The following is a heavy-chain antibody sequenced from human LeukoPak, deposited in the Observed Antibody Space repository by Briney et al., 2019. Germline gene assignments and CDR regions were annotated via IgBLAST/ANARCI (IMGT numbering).Heavy chain of an antibody. J-gene: IGHJ6*03. CDR2: IIPIFGTA. V-gene: IGHV1-69*13. D-gene: IGHD2-21*02. Sequence: ASVKVSCKASGGTFSSYAISWVRQAPGQGLEWMGGIIPIFGTANYAQKFQGRVTITADESTSTAYMELSSLRSEDTAVYYCARSNRVVVVPAIYYYYMDVWGKGTTVTVSS. CDR3: ARSNRVVVVPAIYYYYMDV. CDR1: GGTFSSYA.